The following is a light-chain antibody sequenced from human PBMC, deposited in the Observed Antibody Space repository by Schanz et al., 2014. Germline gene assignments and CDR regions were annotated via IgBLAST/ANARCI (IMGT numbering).Light chain of an antibody. CDR3: VLFMGSGLWV. CDR2: STN. J-gene: IGLJ3*02. V-gene: IGLV8-61*01. Sequence: QTVVTQEPSFSVSPGGTVTLTCGLSSGSVSTTYYPSWYQLTPGQAPRTLTYSTNTRSSGVPDRFSGSILGNKAALTITGAQADDESDYYCVLFMGSGLWVFGGGTKLTVL. CDR1: SGSVSTTYY.